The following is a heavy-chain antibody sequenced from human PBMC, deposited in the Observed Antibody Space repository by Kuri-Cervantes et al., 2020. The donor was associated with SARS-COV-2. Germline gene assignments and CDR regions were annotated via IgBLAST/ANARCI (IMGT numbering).Heavy chain of an antibody. Sequence: SGPTLVNSTQTLTLACTFSGFSLSTSGVGVGWIRQPPGKALEWLPHIFSNDEKSYSASLKSRLTITKDTSKNQVVLTMTNMDPVDTATYYCAHIFAYSFDYWGQGTLVTVSS. J-gene: IGHJ4*02. CDR3: AHIFAYSFDY. D-gene: IGHD3-3*01. CDR1: GFSLSTSGVG. CDR2: IFSNDEK. V-gene: IGHV2-5*01.